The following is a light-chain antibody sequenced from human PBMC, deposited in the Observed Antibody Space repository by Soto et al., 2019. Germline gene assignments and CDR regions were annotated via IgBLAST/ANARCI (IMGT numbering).Light chain of an antibody. CDR2: SNN. CDR3: AALDASMGGFDV. CDR1: RSSIGSNT. Sequence: QSALTQPPSASGTPGQRVTISCSGSRSSIGSNTVNWYQHLPGMAPKLLIYSNNHRPSGVPDRFSASKAGASASLAISVLQSEDEGDYYCAALDASMGGFDVFGCWPKVTVL. V-gene: IGLV1-44*01. J-gene: IGLJ1*01.